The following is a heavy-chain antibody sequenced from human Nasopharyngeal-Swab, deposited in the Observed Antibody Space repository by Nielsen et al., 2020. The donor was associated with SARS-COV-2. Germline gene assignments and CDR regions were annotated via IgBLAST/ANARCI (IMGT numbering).Heavy chain of an antibody. CDR1: GFTSRTHA. J-gene: IGHJ4*02. V-gene: IGHV3-23*01. D-gene: IGHD3-16*01. CDR3: AKDGGAYFDS. CDR2: ISGSGGSP. Sequence: GESLKISCAASGFTSRTHAMTWVRQAPGKGLDWVSLISGSGGSPYYADSVKGRFTISRDDSKNTLYLQINSLRAEDTAVYYCAKDGGAYFDSWGQRTLVTVSS.